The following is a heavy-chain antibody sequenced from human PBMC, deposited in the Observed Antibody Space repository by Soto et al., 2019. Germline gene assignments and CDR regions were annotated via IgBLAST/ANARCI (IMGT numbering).Heavy chain of an antibody. Sequence: GGSLRLSCAASGFTFSSYAMTWVRQAPGKGLEWVSVIGDSGGDTYYADSVKGRFTISRDNSKNTLSLQMNTLRAEDTAVYYCARVTPVMAKLGSSYYYYMDVWGKGTTVTVSS. J-gene: IGHJ6*03. CDR1: GFTFSSYA. D-gene: IGHD3-16*01. V-gene: IGHV3-23*01. CDR3: ARVTPVMAKLGSSYYYYMDV. CDR2: IGDSGGDT.